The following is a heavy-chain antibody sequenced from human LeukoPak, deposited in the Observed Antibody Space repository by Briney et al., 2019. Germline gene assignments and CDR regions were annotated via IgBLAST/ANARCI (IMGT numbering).Heavy chain of an antibody. V-gene: IGHV3-23*01. CDR1: GFTFSSYA. CDR3: AKGNIAELPAAPYY. D-gene: IGHD2-2*01. CDR2: ISGSYGTT. Sequence: GGSLRLSCAASGFTFSSYAMSWLRQAPGKGLEWVSSISGSYGTTYYADSVKGRFTISRDNSKNTLYLQMNSLRAEDAALYYCAKGNIAELPAAPYYWGQGTLVTVSS. J-gene: IGHJ4*02.